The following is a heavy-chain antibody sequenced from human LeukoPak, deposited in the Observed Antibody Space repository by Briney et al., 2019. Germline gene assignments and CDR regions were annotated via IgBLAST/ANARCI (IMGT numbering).Heavy chain of an antibody. D-gene: IGHD6-13*01. CDR2: ITGSGGKT. CDR3: ATTGYSSRNY. CDR1: GFTFINSA. Sequence: QPGGSLRLSCEASGFTFINSAMSWVRQAPGKGLEWVSGITGSGGKTYYADSVKGQFTISRDDSKNTLYLQMNSLRAEDTAVYYCATTGYSSRNYWGQGTLVTVSS. J-gene: IGHJ4*02. V-gene: IGHV3-23*01.